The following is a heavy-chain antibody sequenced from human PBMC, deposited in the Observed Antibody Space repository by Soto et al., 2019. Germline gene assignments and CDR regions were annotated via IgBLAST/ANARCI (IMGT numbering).Heavy chain of an antibody. CDR3: ARDYEIAAAGFDY. V-gene: IGHV1-69*08. Sequence: QVQLVQSGAAVKKPGSSVKVSCKASGGTFSSYTISWVRQAPGQGLEWMGRIIPILGIANYAQKFQGRVTITADKSTSTAYMELSSLRSEDTAVYYCARDYEIAAAGFDYWGQGTLVTVSS. J-gene: IGHJ4*02. D-gene: IGHD6-13*01. CDR1: GGTFSSYT. CDR2: IIPILGIA.